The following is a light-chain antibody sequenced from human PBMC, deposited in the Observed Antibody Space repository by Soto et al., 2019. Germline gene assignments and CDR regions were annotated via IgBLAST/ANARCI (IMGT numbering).Light chain of an antibody. J-gene: IGKJ1*01. CDR3: QQYGSSPWT. CDR1: QSVSSSY. CDR2: GAS. V-gene: IGKV3-20*01. Sequence: EIVLPQSLGTLSLSPGARATLSCRASQSVSSSYLAWYQQKPGQATRLLIYGASSRATGIPDRFSGSGSGTDFTLTISRLEPEDFAVYYCQQYGSSPWTFGQGTKVDIK.